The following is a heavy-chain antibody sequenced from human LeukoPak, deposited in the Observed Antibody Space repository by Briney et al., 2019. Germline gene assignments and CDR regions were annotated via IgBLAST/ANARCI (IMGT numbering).Heavy chain of an antibody. CDR1: GGSISSYY. V-gene: IGHV4-59*01. CDR2: IYYTGAT. D-gene: IGHD5-18*01. CDR3: AGAGYSYGTGYYFDY. Sequence: PSETLSLTCTVSGGSISSYYWSWIRLPPGKGLEWIGYIYYTGATYYNPSLKSRVTISLDTSKNQFSLKLSSVTAADAAAYYCAGAGYSYGTGYYFDYWGQGALVTVSS. J-gene: IGHJ4*02.